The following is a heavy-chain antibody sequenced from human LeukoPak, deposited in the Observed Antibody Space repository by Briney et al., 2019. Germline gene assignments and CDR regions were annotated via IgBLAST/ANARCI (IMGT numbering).Heavy chain of an antibody. J-gene: IGHJ4*02. Sequence: GGSLRLSCAASGFTFSSYWMSWVRQAPGKGLEWVANMMQDGSEKYYVDSVKGRFTISRDNAKNSLYLQMNSLRAEDTAVYYCARDQRYCSSSSCPWEPFDYWGQGTLVTVSS. CDR1: GFTFSSYW. V-gene: IGHV3-7*05. CDR2: MMQDGSEK. CDR3: ARDQRYCSSSSCPWEPFDY. D-gene: IGHD2-2*01.